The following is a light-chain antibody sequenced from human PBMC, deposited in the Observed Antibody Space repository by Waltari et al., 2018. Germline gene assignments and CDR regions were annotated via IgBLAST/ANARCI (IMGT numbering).Light chain of an antibody. CDR3: QQYHGFFVT. CDR1: QNLNSH. Sequence: DIHMTQSPSTLSASVGDRVTITCRASQNLNSHLAWYQQKPGKAPNLLIYYVSNLGSGVPSRFSGSGSGTEFTLTISFLQPDDFTTYYCQQYHGFFVTFGGGTKVEIK. J-gene: IGKJ4*01. CDR2: YVS. V-gene: IGKV1-5*01.